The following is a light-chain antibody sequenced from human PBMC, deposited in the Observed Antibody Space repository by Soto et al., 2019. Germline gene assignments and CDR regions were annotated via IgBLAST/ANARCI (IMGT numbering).Light chain of an antibody. Sequence: QSVLAQPASVSGSPGQSVTISCTGTSSDVGAYNSVSWYQQHPDKAPQLMIYKGTQRPSGVSNRFSGSTSGNAASLTISGLQAGDEDDSFTCSSAPEGTYVFRSGKKV. CDR1: SSDVGAYNS. CDR3: CSSAPEGTYV. J-gene: IGLJ1*01. CDR2: KGT. V-gene: IGLV2-23*01.